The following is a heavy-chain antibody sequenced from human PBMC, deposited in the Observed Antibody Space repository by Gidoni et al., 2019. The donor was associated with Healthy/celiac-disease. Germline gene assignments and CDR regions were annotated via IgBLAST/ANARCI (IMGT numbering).Heavy chain of an antibody. V-gene: IGHV3-33*01. Sequence: QVQLVESGGGVVQPVRSRRLSCAASGFTFSSYVMHWVRQAPGKGLEWVAVIWYDGSNKYYADSVKGRFTISRDNSKNTLYLQMNSLRAEDTAVYYCARGDYSKTSSIYYYGMDVWGQGTTVTVSS. D-gene: IGHD4-4*01. J-gene: IGHJ6*02. CDR1: GFTFSSYV. CDR3: ARGDYSKTSSIYYYGMDV. CDR2: IWYDGSNK.